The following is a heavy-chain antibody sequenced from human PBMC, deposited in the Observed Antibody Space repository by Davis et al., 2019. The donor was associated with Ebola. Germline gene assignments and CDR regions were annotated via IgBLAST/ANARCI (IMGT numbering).Heavy chain of an antibody. V-gene: IGHV3-23*01. CDR1: GFTFSSYA. Sequence: PGGSLRLSCAASGFTFSSYAMSWVRQAPGKGLEWVSAISGSGGSTYYADSVKGRFTISRDNSKNTLYLQMNRLRAEDTAVYYCARDGLVAAPYNWFDPWGQGTLVTVSS. J-gene: IGHJ5*02. CDR2: ISGSGGST. D-gene: IGHD2-15*01. CDR3: ARDGLVAAPYNWFDP.